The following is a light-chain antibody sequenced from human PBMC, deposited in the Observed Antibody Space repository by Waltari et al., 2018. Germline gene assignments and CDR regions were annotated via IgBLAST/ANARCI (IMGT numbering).Light chain of an antibody. CDR1: QKINSY. CDR2: DAS. CDR3: QQRSTSLT. V-gene: IGKV3-11*01. J-gene: IGKJ4*01. Sequence: EIVLTQSPVTLSLSPGERVTLSCRASQKINSYLAWYQQKPGQAPRLLIYDASNRATGIPARFSGSGSGTDFTLTINSLEPEDFAVYYCQQRSTSLTFGGGTKVEIK.